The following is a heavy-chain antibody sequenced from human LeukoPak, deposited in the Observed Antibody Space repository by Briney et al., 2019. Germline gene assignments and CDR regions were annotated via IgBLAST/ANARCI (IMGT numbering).Heavy chain of an antibody. V-gene: IGHV1-8*01. Sequence: ASVKVSCKPSGYTFISYDLNWVRQATGQGLEWKAWMNPNTGDTGYAQKFQGRVTMTRNTSISTAYMELSSLRSEDTAVYYCARGRAAAGPWRPDSRGQGTLVTVSS. CDR3: ARGRAAAGPWRPDS. CDR2: MNPNTGDT. CDR1: GYTFISYD. D-gene: IGHD6-13*01. J-gene: IGHJ4*02.